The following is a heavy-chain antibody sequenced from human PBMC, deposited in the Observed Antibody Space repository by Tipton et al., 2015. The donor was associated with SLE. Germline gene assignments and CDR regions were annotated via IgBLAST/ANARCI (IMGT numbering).Heavy chain of an antibody. J-gene: IGHJ5*02. V-gene: IGHV3-73*01. Sequence: SLRLSCAASGFDFSGSAMHWVRQASGKGLEWVGRIRSKVHSYAAAYATSMQGRFILSRDDSKNTVYLQMNGLRADDTAVYYCARDLVLRGVIGYFDPWGQGTLVTVSS. D-gene: IGHD3-10*01. CDR1: GFDFSGSA. CDR2: IRSKVHSYAA. CDR3: ARDLVLRGVIGYFDP.